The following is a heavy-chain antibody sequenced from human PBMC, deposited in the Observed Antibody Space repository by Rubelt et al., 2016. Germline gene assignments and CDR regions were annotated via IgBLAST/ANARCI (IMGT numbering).Heavy chain of an antibody. J-gene: IGHJ4*02. D-gene: IGHD2-15*01. Sequence: EVQLVESGGGLVQPGGSLRLSCAASGFTVSSNYMSWVRQAPGKGLEWVSVIYSGGSTYYADSVKGRFTISRDNSKNTLYLQMNSLRAEDTAVYYCAGLDVVVVAATVEDYWGQGTLVTVSS. V-gene: IGHV3-66*04. CDR1: GFTVSSNY. CDR3: AGLDVVVVAATVEDY. CDR2: IYSGGST.